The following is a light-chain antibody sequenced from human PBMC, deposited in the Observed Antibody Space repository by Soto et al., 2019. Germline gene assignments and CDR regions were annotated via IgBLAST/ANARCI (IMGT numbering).Light chain of an antibody. CDR3: QQYGSSRQT. V-gene: IGKV3-20*01. CDR2: GAS. Sequence: EVVRTKDKATLSVSPGERATVSCRSSQSVTSSYLAWYQQKPGQAPRLLIYGASSRATGIPDRFTGSGSGTDFTLTISRLEPEDFAVYYCQQYGSSRQTFGQGTKVDI. CDR1: QSVTSSY. J-gene: IGKJ1*01.